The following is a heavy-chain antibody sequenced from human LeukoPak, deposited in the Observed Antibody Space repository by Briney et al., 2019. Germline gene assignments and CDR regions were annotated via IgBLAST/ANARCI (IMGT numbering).Heavy chain of an antibody. J-gene: IGHJ3*02. V-gene: IGHV3-23*01. CDR2: ISGSGGST. CDR1: GFTFSSYA. Sequence: GGSLRLSCAASGFTFSSYAMSWARQAPGKGLEWVSAISGSGGSTYYADSVKGRFTISRDNSKNTLYLQMNSLRAEDTAVYYCAKALVVPAAIDFDAFDIWGQGTMVTVSS. CDR3: AKALVVPAAIDFDAFDI. D-gene: IGHD2-2*01.